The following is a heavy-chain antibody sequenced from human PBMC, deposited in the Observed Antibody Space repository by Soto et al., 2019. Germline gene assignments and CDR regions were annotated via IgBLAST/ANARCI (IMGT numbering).Heavy chain of an antibody. V-gene: IGHV4-39*01. CDR1: GGSISSSSYY. D-gene: IGHD2-2*02. J-gene: IGHJ3*02. Sequence: QLQLQESGPGLVKPSETLSLTCTVSGGSISSSSYYWGWIRQPPGKGLEWIGSIYYSGSTYYNPSLKSRVTISVDTSKNQFSLKLSSVTAADTAVYYCARREYCSSTSCYNQRKFQFSSFPRDRVDIWGQGTMVTVSS. CDR3: ARREYCSSTSCYNQRKFQFSSFPRDRVDI. CDR2: IYYSGST.